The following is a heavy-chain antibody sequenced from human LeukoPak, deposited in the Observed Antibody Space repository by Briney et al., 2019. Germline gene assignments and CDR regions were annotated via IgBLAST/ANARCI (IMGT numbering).Heavy chain of an antibody. Sequence: GRSLRLSCAASKFIFSKYWMSWVRRAPGKGLEWVADIKEDGSEKYYVDSVKGRFTISRQNAKSSLFLQMNSLRAEDTAVYYCARHRSGGSQDDAFDIWGQGTMVTVSS. V-gene: IGHV3-7*01. J-gene: IGHJ3*02. CDR1: KFIFSKYW. D-gene: IGHD2-15*01. CDR2: IKEDGSEK. CDR3: ARHRSGGSQDDAFDI.